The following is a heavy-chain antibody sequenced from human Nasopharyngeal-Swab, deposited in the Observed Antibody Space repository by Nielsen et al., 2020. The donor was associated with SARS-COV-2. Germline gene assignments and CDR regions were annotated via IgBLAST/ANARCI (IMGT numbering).Heavy chain of an antibody. CDR2: ISAYNGNT. V-gene: IGHV1-18*01. CDR3: ARESLYYDFWSGYEIPYYFDY. D-gene: IGHD3-3*01. Sequence: ASVKVSCKASGYTFTSYGISWVRQAPGQGLEWMGWISAYNGNTNYAQKLQGRVTMTTDTSTSTAYMELRSLRSDDTAVHYCARESLYYDFWSGYEIPYYFDYWGQGTLVTVSS. J-gene: IGHJ4*02. CDR1: GYTFTSYG.